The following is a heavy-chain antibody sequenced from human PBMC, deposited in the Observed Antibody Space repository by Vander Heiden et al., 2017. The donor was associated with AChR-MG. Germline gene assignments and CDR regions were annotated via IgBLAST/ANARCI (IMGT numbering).Heavy chain of an antibody. CDR2: IYYSGST. Sequence: ESEPRLVKPADNLSHTCTGASGSLRSYYCSWIRQPPGKGLEWIGYIYYSGSTNYNPALKSRVTISVDTSKNQFSLKLSSVTAADTAVYYCARVKPPPLSRNCYYYMDVWGKGTTVTVSS. V-gene: IGHV4-59*07. J-gene: IGHJ6*03. CDR3: ARVKPPPLSRNCYYYMDV. CDR1: SGSLRSYY.